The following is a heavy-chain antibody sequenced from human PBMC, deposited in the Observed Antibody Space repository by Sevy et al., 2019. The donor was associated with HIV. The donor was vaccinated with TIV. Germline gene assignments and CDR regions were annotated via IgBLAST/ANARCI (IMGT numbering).Heavy chain of an antibody. Sequence: GGSLRLSCAASGFTFSSYGMHWVRQAPGKGLEWVAVIWYDGSNKYYADSVKGRFTISRDNSKNTLYLQMNSLRAEDTAVYYCARDRHRVPLGPFDYWGQGTLVTVSS. CDR1: GFTFSSYG. J-gene: IGHJ4*02. CDR2: IWYDGSNK. D-gene: IGHD7-27*01. CDR3: ARDRHRVPLGPFDY. V-gene: IGHV3-33*01.